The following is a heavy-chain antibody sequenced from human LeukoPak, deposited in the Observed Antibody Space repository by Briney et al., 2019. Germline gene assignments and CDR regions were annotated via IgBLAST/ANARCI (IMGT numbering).Heavy chain of an antibody. CDR2: IIPIFGTA. CDR3: ARESVGAFDI. Sequence: SVKVSCKASGCTFSSYAISWVRQAPGQGLEWMGGIIPIFGTANYAQKFQGRVTMTRDTSTSTVYMELSSLRSEDTAVYYCARESVGAFDIWGQGTMVTVSS. CDR1: GCTFSSYA. J-gene: IGHJ3*02. V-gene: IGHV1-69*05.